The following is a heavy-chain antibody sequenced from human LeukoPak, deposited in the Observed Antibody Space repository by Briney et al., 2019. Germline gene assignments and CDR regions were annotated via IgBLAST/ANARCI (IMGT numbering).Heavy chain of an antibody. CDR1: GFTFSSYA. CDR3: ARARDGN. CDR2: ISYDGSNK. Sequence: GGSLRLSCAASGFTFSSYAMHWVRQAPGKGLEWVAVISYDGSNKYYADSVKGRFTISRDNSKNTLYLQMNSLRAEDTAVYYCARARDGNWGQGTLVTVSS. D-gene: IGHD1-26*01. J-gene: IGHJ4*02. V-gene: IGHV3-30-3*01.